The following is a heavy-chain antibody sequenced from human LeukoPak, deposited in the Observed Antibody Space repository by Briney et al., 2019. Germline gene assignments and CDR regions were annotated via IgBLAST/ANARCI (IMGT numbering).Heavy chain of an antibody. CDR1: GYTFTGYY. Sequence: SVKVSCKASGYTFTGYYMHWVRQAPGQGLEWMGGIIPIFGTANYAQKFQGRVTITADESTSTAYMELSSLRSEDTAVYYCARTQAIAAAGLDDAFDIWGQGTMVTVSS. D-gene: IGHD6-13*01. V-gene: IGHV1-69*13. J-gene: IGHJ3*02. CDR3: ARTQAIAAAGLDDAFDI. CDR2: IIPIFGTA.